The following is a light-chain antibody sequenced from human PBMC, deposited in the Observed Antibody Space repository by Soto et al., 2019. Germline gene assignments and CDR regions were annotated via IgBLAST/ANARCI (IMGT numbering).Light chain of an antibody. CDR1: QGISSY. Sequence: IQLTQSPSSLSASVGDRVTITCRASQGISSYLAWYQQKPGKAPKLLIYAASTLQSGVPSRFSGSGSGTDFTLTIISLQPEDFATYYCQQLNSYRSITFGQGTRLEIK. CDR2: AAS. CDR3: QQLNSYRSIT. V-gene: IGKV1-9*01. J-gene: IGKJ5*01.